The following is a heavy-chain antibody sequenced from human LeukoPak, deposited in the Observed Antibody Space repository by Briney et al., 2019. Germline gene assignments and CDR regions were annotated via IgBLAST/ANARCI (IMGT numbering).Heavy chain of an antibody. CDR1: GFTFSSYA. CDR3: AKYGAGYCSSTSCSWYASDI. Sequence: PGGSLRLSCAASGFTFSSYAMSWVRQAPGKGLEWVSAISGSGGSTYYADSVKGRFTISRDNSKNTLYLQMNSLRAEDTAVYYCAKYGAGYCSSTSCSWYASDIWGQGTMVTVSS. D-gene: IGHD2-2*01. J-gene: IGHJ3*02. V-gene: IGHV3-23*01. CDR2: ISGSGGST.